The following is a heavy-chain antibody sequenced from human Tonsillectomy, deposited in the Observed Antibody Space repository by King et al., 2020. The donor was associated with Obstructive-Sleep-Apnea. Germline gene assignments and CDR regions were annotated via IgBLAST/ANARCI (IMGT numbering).Heavy chain of an antibody. CDR1: GYTFTGHY. J-gene: IGHJ2*01. CDR2: INPNSGGT. CDR3: ARSRNYGDYGIPPTGYFDL. V-gene: IGHV1-2*04. Sequence: VQLVESGAEVKKPGASVKVSCKASGYTFTGHYMHWVRQAPGQGLEWMGWINPNSGGTNYAQKFQGWVTMTRDTSISPAYMELSRLRSDDTAVYYCARSRNYGDYGIPPTGYFDLWGRGTLVTVSS. D-gene: IGHD4-17*01.